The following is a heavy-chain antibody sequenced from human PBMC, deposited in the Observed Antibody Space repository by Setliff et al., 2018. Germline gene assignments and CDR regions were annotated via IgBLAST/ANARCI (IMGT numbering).Heavy chain of an antibody. CDR2: IYISGGT. J-gene: IGHJ3*02. V-gene: IGHV4-4*07. Sequence: PSETLSLTCTVSGGSISSYYWTWIRQPAGKGLEWIGRIYISGGTSYNPSLKSRVTMSLDTPKNQFTLNLNSVTAADTAVYFCAREMAAFKRASDIWGQGTLVTVSS. D-gene: IGHD3-3*02. CDR3: AREMAAFKRASDI. CDR1: GGSISSYY.